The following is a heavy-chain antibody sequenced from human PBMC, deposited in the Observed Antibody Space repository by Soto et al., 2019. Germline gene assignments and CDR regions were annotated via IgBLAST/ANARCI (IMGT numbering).Heavy chain of an antibody. CDR3: ARDPHRIAARRREYYYYYGMDV. J-gene: IGHJ6*02. CDR1: GYTFTSYA. CDR2: INAGNGNT. V-gene: IGHV1-3*01. D-gene: IGHD6-6*01. Sequence: QVQFVQSGAEVKKPGASVKISCQASGYTFTSYAMHWVRQAPGQRLEWMGWINAGNGNTKYSQKFQGRVTITRDTSASTAYMELSSLRSEDTAVYYCARDPHRIAARRREYYYYYGMDVWGQGTTVTVSS.